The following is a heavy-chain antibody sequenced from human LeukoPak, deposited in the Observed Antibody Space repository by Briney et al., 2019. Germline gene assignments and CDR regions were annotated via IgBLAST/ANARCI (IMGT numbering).Heavy chain of an antibody. V-gene: IGHV3-11*05. Sequence: PGGSLRLSCAASGFTFSDYYMTWIRQASGKGAEWGSYISGSTRYTNYAESVKGRFTISRDNAKNSLYLQMNSLRAEDTAVYYCGRALGHYGSGSYYSDFWGQGTLVTVSS. CDR1: GFTFSDYY. CDR2: ISGSTRYT. D-gene: IGHD3-10*01. CDR3: GRALGHYGSGSYYSDF. J-gene: IGHJ4*02.